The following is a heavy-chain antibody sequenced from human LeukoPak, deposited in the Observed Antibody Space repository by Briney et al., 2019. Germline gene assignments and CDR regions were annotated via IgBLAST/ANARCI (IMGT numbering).Heavy chain of an antibody. CDR3: ARGNRWGYSYGSGKFDY. CDR1: GDTFISYA. D-gene: IGHD5-18*01. CDR2: IIPIFGTA. V-gene: IGHV1-69*06. Sequence: ASVKVSCKASGDTFISYAISWVRQAPGQGLEWMGGIIPIFGTANYAQKFQGRVTITADKSTSTAYLELSSLRSEDTAVYYCARGNRWGYSYGSGKFDYWGQGTLVTVSS. J-gene: IGHJ4*02.